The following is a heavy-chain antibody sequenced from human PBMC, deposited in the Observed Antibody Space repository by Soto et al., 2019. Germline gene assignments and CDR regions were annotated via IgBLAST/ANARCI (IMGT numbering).Heavy chain of an antibody. CDR2: ISYDGSNK. CDR3: ARYSSSSGCDY. V-gene: IGHV3-30-3*01. CDR1: GFTFSSYA. D-gene: IGHD6-6*01. J-gene: IGHJ4*02. Sequence: PGGSLRLSCAASGFTFSSYAMHWVRQAPGKGLEWVAVISYDGSNKYYADSVKGRFTISRDNSKNTLYLQMNSLRAEDTAVYYCARYSSSSGCDYWGQGTLVTVSS.